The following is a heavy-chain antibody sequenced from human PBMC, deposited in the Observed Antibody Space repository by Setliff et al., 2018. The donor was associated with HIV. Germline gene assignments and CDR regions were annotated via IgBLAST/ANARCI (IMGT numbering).Heavy chain of an antibody. CDR2: IWYDGTNK. Sequence: GGSLRLSCEASRFTFNNYGMHWVRQAPGEGLEWVAVIWYDGTNKYYADSVKGRFTISRDNPKRTLYLQIDSLRVEDTAVYYCAKDSKFFPVPDRSGYMDYWGQGTPVTVSS. V-gene: IGHV3-30*02. CDR3: AKDSKFFPVPDRSGYMDY. J-gene: IGHJ4*02. CDR1: RFTFNNYG. D-gene: IGHD5-12*01.